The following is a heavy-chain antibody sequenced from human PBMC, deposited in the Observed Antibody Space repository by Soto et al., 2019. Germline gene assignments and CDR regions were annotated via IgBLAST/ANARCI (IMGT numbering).Heavy chain of an antibody. CDR2: IYHNGNT. D-gene: IGHD3-10*01. CDR3: ARLPRYGSGTYPEF. CDR1: GGSISGSGVL. Sequence: QLHLQESGPGLVKPSETLSLTCTVSGGSISGSGVLWGWIRQPPGKGRESIGTIYHNGNTYYDPSLWSRVTMSVDTSKNEFSLNLNSLTAADTAVYYCARLPRYGSGTYPEFWGQGTLVTVSS. J-gene: IGHJ4*02. V-gene: IGHV4-39*01.